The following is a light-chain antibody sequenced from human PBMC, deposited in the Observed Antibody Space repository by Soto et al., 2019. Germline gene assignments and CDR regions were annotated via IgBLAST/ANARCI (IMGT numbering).Light chain of an antibody. V-gene: IGLV2-14*01. Sequence: QSALTPPASVSGSPGQSIAISCTGTSSDIGSYNYVSWYQQHPGKAPKLIIHEVSNRPSGISDHFSGSKSGNTASLTISGLQADDEADYYCSSHTTYSTRIFGTGTKVTV. CDR1: SSDIGSYNY. J-gene: IGLJ1*01. CDR3: SSHTTYSTRI. CDR2: EVS.